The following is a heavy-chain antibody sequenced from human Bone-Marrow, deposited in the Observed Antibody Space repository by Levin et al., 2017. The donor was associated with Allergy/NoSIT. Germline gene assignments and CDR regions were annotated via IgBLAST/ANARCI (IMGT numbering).Heavy chain of an antibody. D-gene: IGHD7-27*01. J-gene: IGHJ4*02. CDR3: ARLPNWQYYYFDY. CDR1: GGSISRSNW. V-gene: IGHV4-4*02. CDR2: IYYSGST. Sequence: SCVVSGGSISRSNWWSWVHQPPGKGLEWIGEIYYSGSTNYNPSFESRATLSVDTSNNQFSLRLTSVTAADTAVYYCARLPNWQYYYFDYWGPGTEVTVSS.